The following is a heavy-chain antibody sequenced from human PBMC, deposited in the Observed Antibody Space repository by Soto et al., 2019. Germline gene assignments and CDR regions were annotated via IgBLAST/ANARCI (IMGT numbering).Heavy chain of an antibody. CDR2: IYYSGST. CDR3: ARAIAARGPYYYYYMDV. CDR1: GGSISSYY. Sequence: KPSETLSLTCTVSGGSISSYYWSWIRQPPGKGLEWIGYIYYSGSTNYNPSLKSRVTISVDTSKNQFSLKLSSVTAADTAVYYCARAIAARGPYYYYYMDVWGKGTTVTVSS. D-gene: IGHD6-6*01. V-gene: IGHV4-59*01. J-gene: IGHJ6*03.